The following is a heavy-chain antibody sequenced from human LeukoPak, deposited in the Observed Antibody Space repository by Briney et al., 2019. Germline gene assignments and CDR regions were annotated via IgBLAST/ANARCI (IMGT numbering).Heavy chain of an antibody. CDR2: ISYDGSNK. D-gene: IGHD6-6*01. J-gene: IGHJ4*02. CDR1: GFTFSSYG. Sequence: GGSLRLSCAASGFTFSSYGMHWVRQAPGKGLEWVAVISYDGSNKYYADSVKGRFTISRDNSKNTLYLQMNSLRAEGTAVYYCAKISSSSGPPDYWGQGTLVTVSS. V-gene: IGHV3-30*18. CDR3: AKISSSSGPPDY.